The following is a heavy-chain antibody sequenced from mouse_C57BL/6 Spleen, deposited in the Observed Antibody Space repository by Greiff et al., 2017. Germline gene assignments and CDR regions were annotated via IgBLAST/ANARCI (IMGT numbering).Heavy chain of an antibody. CDR1: GYSITSGYD. D-gene: IGHD2-4*01. J-gene: IGHJ2*01. V-gene: IGHV3-1*01. CDR3: SMGDYGFDY. Sequence: DVHLVESGPGMVKPSQSLSLSCTVTGYSITSGYDWHWIRHFPGNKLEWLGYISYSGSTNYNPTLKSRISITHDTSNNHFFLKLNSVTTEDTATYYCSMGDYGFDYWGQGTTLTVSS. CDR2: ISYSGST.